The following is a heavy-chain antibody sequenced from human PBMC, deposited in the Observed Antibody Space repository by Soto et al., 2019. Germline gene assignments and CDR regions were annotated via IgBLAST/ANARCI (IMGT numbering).Heavy chain of an antibody. CDR1: GYTFTSYG. CDR2: ISAYNGNT. V-gene: IGHV1-18*01. J-gene: IGHJ4*02. CDR3: AVVPAATSELDY. D-gene: IGHD2-2*01. Sequence: ASVKVSCKASGYTFTSYGISWVRQAPGQGLEWMGWISAYNGNTNYAQKLQGRVTMTTDTSTSTAYMELRSLRSGDTAVYYCAVVPAATSELDYWGQGTLVTVSS.